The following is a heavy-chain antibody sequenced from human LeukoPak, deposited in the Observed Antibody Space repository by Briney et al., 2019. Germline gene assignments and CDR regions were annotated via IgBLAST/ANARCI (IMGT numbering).Heavy chain of an antibody. CDR2: IIPIFGTA. J-gene: IGHJ2*01. Sequence: SVKVSCKASGYTFTSYAMNWVRQAPGQGLEWMGGIIPIFGTANYAQKFQGRVTITADESTSTAYMELSSLRSEDTAVYYCARGYSTSDWYFDLWGRGTLVTVSS. CDR3: ARGYSTSDWYFDL. V-gene: IGHV1-69*13. D-gene: IGHD6-13*01. CDR1: GYTFTSYA.